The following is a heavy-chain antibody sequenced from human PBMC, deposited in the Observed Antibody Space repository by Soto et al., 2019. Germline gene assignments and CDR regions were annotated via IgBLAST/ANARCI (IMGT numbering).Heavy chain of an antibody. CDR2: ISSSSSYI. D-gene: IGHD3-3*01. CDR3: ARLEGDDFRYYYYMDV. CDR1: GFTFSSYS. J-gene: IGHJ6*03. V-gene: IGHV3-21*01. Sequence: GGSLRLSCAASGFTFSSYSMNWVRQAPGKGLEWVSSISSSSSYIYYADSVKGRFTISRDNAKNSLYLQMNSLRAEDTAVYYCARLEGDDFRYYYYMDVWGKGTTVTVSS.